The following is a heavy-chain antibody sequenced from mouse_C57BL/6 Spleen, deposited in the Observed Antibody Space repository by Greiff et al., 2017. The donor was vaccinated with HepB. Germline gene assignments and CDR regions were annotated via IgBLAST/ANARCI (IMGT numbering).Heavy chain of an antibody. CDR2: IDPETGGT. V-gene: IGHV1-15*01. CDR3: TTELRRGYY. D-gene: IGHD2-4*01. CDR1: GYTFTDYE. J-gene: IGHJ2*01. Sequence: VQLQQSGAELVRPGASVTLSCKASGYTFTDYEMHWVKQTPVHGLEWIGAIDPETGGTAYNQKFKGEAILTADKSSSTAYIERRSLTSEDSVVYYCTTELRRGYYWGQGTTLTVSS.